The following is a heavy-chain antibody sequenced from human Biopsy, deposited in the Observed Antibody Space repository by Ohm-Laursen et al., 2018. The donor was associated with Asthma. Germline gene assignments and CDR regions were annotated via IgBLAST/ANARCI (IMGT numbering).Heavy chain of an antibody. J-gene: IGHJ6*02. CDR1: GGYMRSGNYY. Sequence: GTLSLTCCLSSGSGGYMRSGNYYWGWIRQPPGKGLEWIGSIYYSGTTYYNPSLESRVIVSADTSKNQFSRKLTSVTAADTAVYYCVRGSSSWHHGPFHYYYGLDVWGQGTTATVSS. V-gene: IGHV4-39*01. CDR3: VRGSSSWHHGPFHYYYGLDV. CDR2: IYYSGTT. D-gene: IGHD6-13*01.